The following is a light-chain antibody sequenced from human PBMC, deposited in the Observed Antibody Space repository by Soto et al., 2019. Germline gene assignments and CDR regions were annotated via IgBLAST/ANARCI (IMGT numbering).Light chain of an antibody. CDR3: QQYKSYPWT. Sequence: PLSLAPSTLCAAVGDSVALACRASQSISSWLAWYQQKPGKAPKLLIYDAPSLESGVPSRFSGSGSGTEFSLTISSLQPDDFATNYCQQYKSYPWTFGQGTKVDIK. CDR2: DAP. V-gene: IGKV1-5*01. CDR1: QSISSW. J-gene: IGKJ1*01.